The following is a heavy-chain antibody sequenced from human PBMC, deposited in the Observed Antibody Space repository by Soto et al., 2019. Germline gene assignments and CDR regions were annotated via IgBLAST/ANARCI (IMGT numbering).Heavy chain of an antibody. V-gene: IGHV1-69*13. D-gene: IGHD6-13*01. J-gene: IGHJ5*02. CDR1: VGTFSSYA. CDR2: IIPIFGTA. CDR3: ARDRGRIAAAGSEPFDT. Sequence: GXSVKVSCTASVGTFSSYAVRWVRQAPGQGLEWMGGIIPIFGTANYAQKFQGRVTITADESTSTAYMELSSLSSEDTAVYYCARDRGRIAAAGSEPFDTWGQGTLVTVSS.